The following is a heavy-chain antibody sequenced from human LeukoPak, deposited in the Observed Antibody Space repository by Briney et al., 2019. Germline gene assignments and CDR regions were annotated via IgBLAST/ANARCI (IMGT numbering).Heavy chain of an antibody. Sequence: SQTLSLTCAISGDSVSSNSAAWNWIRQSPSRGLEWLGRTYYRSKWYNDYAVSVKSRITINPDTSKNQFSLQLNSVTPEDTAVYYCARESMWVVVVPRDAFDIWGQGTMVTVSS. V-gene: IGHV6-1*01. D-gene: IGHD2-15*01. CDR3: ARESMWVVVVPRDAFDI. CDR1: GDSVSSNSAA. J-gene: IGHJ3*02. CDR2: TYYRSKWYN.